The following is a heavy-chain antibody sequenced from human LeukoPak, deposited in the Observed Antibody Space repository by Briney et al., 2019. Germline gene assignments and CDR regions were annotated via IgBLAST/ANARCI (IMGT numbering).Heavy chain of an antibody. CDR3: AGDAGDSEYFQH. D-gene: IGHD2-21*01. V-gene: IGHV3-21*01. CDR2: ISSSSSYI. CDR1: GFTFSSYS. J-gene: IGHJ1*01. Sequence: GGSLRLSCAASGFTFSSYSMNWVRQAPGKGLEWVSSISSSSSYIYYADSVKGRFTISRDNAKNSLYLQMNSLRAEDTAVYYCAGDAGDSEYFQHWGQGTLVTVSS.